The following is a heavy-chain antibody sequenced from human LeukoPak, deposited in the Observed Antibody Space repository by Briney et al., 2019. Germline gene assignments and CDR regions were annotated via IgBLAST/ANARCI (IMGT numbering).Heavy chain of an antibody. V-gene: IGHV3-30-3*01. CDR2: ISYDGSNK. CDR3: ARDGASSGYYHDAFDI. D-gene: IGHD3-22*01. CDR1: GFTFSSYA. J-gene: IGHJ3*02. Sequence: PGRSLRLSCAASGFTFSSYAMHWVRQAPGKGPEWVAVISYDGSNKYYADSVKGRFTISRDNSKNTLYLQMNSLRAEDTAVYYCARDGASSGYYHDAFDIWGQGTMVTVSS.